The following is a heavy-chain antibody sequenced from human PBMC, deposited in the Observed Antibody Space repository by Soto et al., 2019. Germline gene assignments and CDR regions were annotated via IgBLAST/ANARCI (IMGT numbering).Heavy chain of an antibody. V-gene: IGHV1-69*13. D-gene: IGHD2-21*01. J-gene: IGHJ3*02. CDR2: IIPLFGTA. Sequence: GASVKVSCKASGGTFSNYAITWVRQAPGQGLEWMGTIIPLFGTANYAQKFQGRVTITADESTSTAYMELSSLRSEDTAVYYCVRGQSPIIHINLDDAFDIWGQGTMVTVSS. CDR3: VRGQSPIIHINLDDAFDI. CDR1: GGTFSNYA.